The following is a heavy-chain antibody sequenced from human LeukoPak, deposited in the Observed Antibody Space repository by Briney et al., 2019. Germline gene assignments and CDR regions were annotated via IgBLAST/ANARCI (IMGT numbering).Heavy chain of an antibody. CDR3: ARGTYDYSFGAPSFDP. J-gene: IGHJ5*02. CDR1: GHTFTTYG. Sequence: ASGRVSYTPSGHTFTTYGISWLGEAPGQGGEWMGWISVYNGNTNYAQKLQGRVTMTTDTSTSTAYMELRSLRSDDTAVYYCARGTYDYSFGAPSFDPWGQGTLVTVSS. D-gene: IGHD3-16*01. V-gene: IGHV1-18*01. CDR2: ISVYNGNT.